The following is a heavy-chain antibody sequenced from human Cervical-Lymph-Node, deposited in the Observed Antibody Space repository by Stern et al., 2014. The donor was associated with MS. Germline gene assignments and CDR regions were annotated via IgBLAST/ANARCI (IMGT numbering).Heavy chain of an antibody. Sequence: VQLVESGGGLVQPGRSLRLSCTASGFTFGDYAMSWVRQAPGKGLEWLGFIRSKAYGGTTEYAASVKGRFTISRDDSKSIAYLQMNSLKTVDTAVYYCTRAPYCTNGVCYTHFDYWGQGTLVTVSS. J-gene: IGHJ4*02. V-gene: IGHV3-49*04. D-gene: IGHD2-8*01. CDR2: IRSKAYGGTT. CDR1: GFTFGDYA. CDR3: TRAPYCTNGVCYTHFDY.